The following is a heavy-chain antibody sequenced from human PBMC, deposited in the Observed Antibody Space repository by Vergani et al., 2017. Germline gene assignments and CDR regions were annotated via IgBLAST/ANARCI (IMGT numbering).Heavy chain of an antibody. V-gene: IGHV4-59*13. CDR1: GGSFNTYY. CDR3: ARVVCRDEASTGYRLEGMDI. Sequence: QVQLEESGPGLVKPSETLSLTCTVSGGSFNTYYWSWIRQSPGKGLEWIGYIYSTGSTNYNPSLNSRVTMSVDTSKNQFSLKLRSVTAADTAVYFCARVVCRDEASTGYRLEGMDIWGQGTTVTISS. CDR2: IYSTGST. J-gene: IGHJ6*02. D-gene: IGHD2-8*02.